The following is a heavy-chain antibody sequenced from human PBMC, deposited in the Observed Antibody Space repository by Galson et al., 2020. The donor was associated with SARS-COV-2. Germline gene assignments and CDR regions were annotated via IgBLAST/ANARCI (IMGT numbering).Heavy chain of an antibody. D-gene: IGHD5-12*01. Sequence: PGGSLRLSCAASGFTFSSYWMSWVRQAPGKGLQWVANIKQDGSDIYYVDSVKGRFTISSDNAKNSVFLQMNSLRAEDTAVYYCARDQDGYNDFWGQGTLVTVSS. CDR3: ARDQDGYNDF. CDR2: IKQDGSDI. CDR1: GFTFSSYW. J-gene: IGHJ4*02. V-gene: IGHV3-7*01.